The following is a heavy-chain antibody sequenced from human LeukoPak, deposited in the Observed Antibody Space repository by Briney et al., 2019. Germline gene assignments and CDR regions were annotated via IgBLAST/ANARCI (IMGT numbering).Heavy chain of an antibody. CDR3: ARGGRRLEYGSSQYYFDY. CDR2: IIPIFGTA. J-gene: IGHJ4*02. Sequence: ASVKVSCKASGGTFSSYAISWVRQAPGQGLEWMGGIIPIFGTANYAQKFQGRVTITADKSTSTAYMELSSLRSEDTAVYYCARGGRRLEYGSSQYYFDYWGQGTLVTVSS. V-gene: IGHV1-69*06. D-gene: IGHD6-6*01. CDR1: GGTFSSYA.